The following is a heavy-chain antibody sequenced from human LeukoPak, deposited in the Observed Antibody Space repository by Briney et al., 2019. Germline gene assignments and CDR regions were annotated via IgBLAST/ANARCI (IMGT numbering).Heavy chain of an antibody. J-gene: IGHJ5*02. CDR3: ARGPLVGGSGLHWFDP. V-gene: IGHV1-8*01. CDR2: MNPNSGNT. D-gene: IGHD3-10*01. Sequence: GASVKVSCKASGYTFTSYDINWVRQATGQGLEWMGWMNPNSGNTGYAQKFQGRVTMTRNTSISTAYMELSRVRSDDTAVYYCARGPLVGGSGLHWFDPWGQGTLVTVSS. CDR1: GYTFTSYD.